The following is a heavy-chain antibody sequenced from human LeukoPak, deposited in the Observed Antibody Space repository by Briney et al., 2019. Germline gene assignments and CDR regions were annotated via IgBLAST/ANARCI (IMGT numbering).Heavy chain of an antibody. CDR2: IYHSGST. D-gene: IGHD5-18*01. CDR1: GGSISSGGYS. J-gene: IGHJ4*02. Sequence: PSQTLSLTCAVSGGSISSGGYSWSWIRQPPGKGLEWIGYIYHSGSTYYNPSLKSRVTISVDTSKNQFSLKLSSVTAADTAVYYCAREQVVQLWLRIFDYWGQGTLVTVSS. CDR3: AREQVVQLWLRIFDY. V-gene: IGHV4-30-2*01.